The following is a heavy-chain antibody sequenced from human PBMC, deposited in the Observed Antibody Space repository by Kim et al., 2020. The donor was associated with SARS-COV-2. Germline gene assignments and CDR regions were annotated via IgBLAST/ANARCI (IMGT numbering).Heavy chain of an antibody. D-gene: IGHD2-2*01. J-gene: IGHJ4*02. CDR3: AKDGGLRGDQLPNGEFDY. Sequence: GGSLRLSCAASGCTFGDYAMHWVRQAPGKGLEWVSGISWNSGSIGYADSVKGRFTISRDNAKNSLYLQMNSLRAEDTALYYCAKDGGLRGDQLPNGEFDYWGQGTLVTVSS. CDR2: ISWNSGSI. CDR1: GCTFGDYA. V-gene: IGHV3-9*01.